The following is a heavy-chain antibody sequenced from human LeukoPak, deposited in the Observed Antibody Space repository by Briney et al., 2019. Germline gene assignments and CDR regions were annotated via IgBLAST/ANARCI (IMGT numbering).Heavy chain of an antibody. CDR1: GFTFSSYG. CDR2: ISYDGSNK. V-gene: IGHV3-30*18. D-gene: IGHD5-18*01. Sequence: PGRSLRLSCAASGFTFSSYGMHWVRQAPGKGLEWVAVISYDGSNKYYADSVKGRFTISRDSSKNTLYLQMNSLRAEDTAVYYCAKDRNVDTAMVDYWGQGTLVTVSS. CDR3: AKDRNVDTAMVDY. J-gene: IGHJ4*02.